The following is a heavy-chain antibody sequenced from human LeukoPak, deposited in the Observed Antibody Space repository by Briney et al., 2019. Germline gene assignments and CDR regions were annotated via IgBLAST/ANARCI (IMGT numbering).Heavy chain of an antibody. D-gene: IGHD3-16*01. J-gene: IGHJ4*02. Sequence: SETLSLTCAVYGGSFSGYYWSWIRQPPGKGLEWIGEINHSGSTNYNPSLKSRVTISVDTSKNQFSLKLSSVTAADTAVYYCARGYVAGDYWGQGTLVTVSS. CDR1: GGSFSGYY. CDR2: INHSGST. V-gene: IGHV4-34*01. CDR3: ARGYVAGDY.